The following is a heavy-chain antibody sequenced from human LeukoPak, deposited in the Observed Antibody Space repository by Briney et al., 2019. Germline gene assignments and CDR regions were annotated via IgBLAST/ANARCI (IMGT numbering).Heavy chain of an antibody. CDR2: IRSKANSYAT. Sequence: PGGSLRLSCAASGFTFSNARMTWVRQAPGKGLECVGRIRSKANSYATAYAASVKGRFTISRDDSKNTAYLQMNSLKTEDTAVYYCTRRTGVAGDYWGQGTLVTVSS. CDR1: GFTFSNAR. J-gene: IGHJ4*02. CDR3: TRRTGVAGDY. D-gene: IGHD3-3*01. V-gene: IGHV3-73*01.